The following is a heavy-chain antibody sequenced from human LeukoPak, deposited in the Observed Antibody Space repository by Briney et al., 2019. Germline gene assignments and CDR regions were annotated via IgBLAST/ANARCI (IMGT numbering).Heavy chain of an antibody. D-gene: IGHD6-19*01. J-gene: IGHJ4*02. CDR3: ARDLIRDSSGWGYFDY. V-gene: IGHV1-69*06. CDR1: GGTFSSYA. Sequence: ASVKVSCKASGGTFSSYAISWGRQAPGQGLEWMGGIIPIFGTANYAQKFQGRVTITAHKSTSTAYMELSSLRSEDTAVYYCARDLIRDSSGWGYFDYWGQGTLVTVSS. CDR2: IIPIFGTA.